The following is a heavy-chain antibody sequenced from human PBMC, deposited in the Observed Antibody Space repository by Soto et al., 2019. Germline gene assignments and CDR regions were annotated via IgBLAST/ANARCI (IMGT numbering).Heavy chain of an antibody. Sequence: SETLSLTCAVSGGSISSSNWWRWVRHPPGKGLEWIGEIYHSGSTNYNPSLKSRVTISIDKSKNQFSLKLSSVTAADKAVYFCARGPGYCTNGVCYAEYFQHWGQGTLVTVSS. J-gene: IGHJ1*01. CDR3: ARGPGYCTNGVCYAEYFQH. D-gene: IGHD2-8*01. V-gene: IGHV4-4*02. CDR2: IYHSGST. CDR1: GGSISSSNW.